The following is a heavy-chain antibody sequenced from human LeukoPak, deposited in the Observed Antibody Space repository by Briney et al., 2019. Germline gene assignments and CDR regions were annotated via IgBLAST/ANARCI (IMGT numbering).Heavy chain of an antibody. Sequence: PLVKVSCKASGYTFTTYGITWVRQAPGQGLEWMGWISAYIRTTNYAQKLQGRVTMTTDTSTSTAYMELRSLRSDDTAVYYCARALVDGYKELGYWGQGTLVT. J-gene: IGHJ4*02. D-gene: IGHD5-24*01. V-gene: IGHV1-18*01. CDR3: ARALVDGYKELGY. CDR2: ISAYIRTT. CDR1: GYTFTTYG.